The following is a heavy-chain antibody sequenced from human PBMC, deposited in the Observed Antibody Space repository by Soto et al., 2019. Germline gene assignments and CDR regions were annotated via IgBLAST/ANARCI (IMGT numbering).Heavy chain of an antibody. Sequence: PGGSLRLSCAASGFTFSSYDMSWVRQAPGKGLEWVSAISGSGGSTYYADSVKGRFTISRDNSKNTLYLQMNSLRAEDTAVYYCAKDKLGTTWFDPWGQGTLVTVPQ. CDR3: AKDKLGTTWFDP. D-gene: IGHD1-7*01. J-gene: IGHJ5*02. CDR2: ISGSGGST. CDR1: GFTFSSYD. V-gene: IGHV3-23*01.